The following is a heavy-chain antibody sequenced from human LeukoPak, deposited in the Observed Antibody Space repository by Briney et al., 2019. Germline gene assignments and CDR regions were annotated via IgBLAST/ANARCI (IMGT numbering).Heavy chain of an antibody. CDR3: AKANYGDYVDY. J-gene: IGHJ4*02. Sequence: ASVKVSCKASGGTFSSYAISWVRQAPGQGLEWMGGIIPIFGTANYAQKFQGRVTITADKSTSTAYMELNSLRAEDTAVYYCAKANYGDYVDYWGQGTLVTVSS. CDR1: GGTFSSYA. D-gene: IGHD4-17*01. CDR2: IIPIFGTA. V-gene: IGHV1-69*06.